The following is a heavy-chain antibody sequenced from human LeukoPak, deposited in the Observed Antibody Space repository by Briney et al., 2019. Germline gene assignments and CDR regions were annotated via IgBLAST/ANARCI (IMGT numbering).Heavy chain of an antibody. J-gene: IGHJ6*02. CDR3: ARAKKQILAYGMDV. D-gene: IGHD3-3*01. V-gene: IGHV1-8*02. CDR2: MNPNSGNT. Sequence: ASVKVSCTASGGTFSSYAINWVRQATGQGLEWMGWMNPNSGNTGYAQKFQGRVTMTRNTSISTAYMELSSLRSEDTAVYYCARAKKQILAYGMDVWGQGTTVTVSS. CDR1: GGTFSSYA.